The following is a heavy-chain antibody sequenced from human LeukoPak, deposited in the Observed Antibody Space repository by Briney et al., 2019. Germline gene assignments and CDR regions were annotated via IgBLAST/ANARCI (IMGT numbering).Heavy chain of an antibody. CDR1: GGTFSSYA. Sequence: GASEKVSCKASGGTFSSYAISWVRQAPGQALEWMRGIIPIFGTANYAQKFQGRVTITADKSKSTAYMGLSSLRSEDTAVYYCAISMTRVTTGWFDLWGQGTVVTVSS. D-gene: IGHD4-17*01. V-gene: IGHV1-69*06. CDR2: IIPIFGTA. J-gene: IGHJ5*02. CDR3: AISMTRVTTGWFDL.